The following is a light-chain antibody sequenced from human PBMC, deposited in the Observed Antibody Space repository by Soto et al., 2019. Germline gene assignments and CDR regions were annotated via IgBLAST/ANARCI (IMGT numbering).Light chain of an antibody. CDR2: EVS. Sequence: QSALTQPPSASGSPGQSVTISCTGTSSDVGAYNYVSWYQRHPGKAPKLLIYEVSKRPSGVPDRFSASKSGTSAFLAISGLQSEDEADYDCAVWDDSLNAWVFGGGTKLAVL. V-gene: IGLV2-8*01. CDR3: AVWDDSLNAWV. J-gene: IGLJ3*02. CDR1: SSDVGAYNY.